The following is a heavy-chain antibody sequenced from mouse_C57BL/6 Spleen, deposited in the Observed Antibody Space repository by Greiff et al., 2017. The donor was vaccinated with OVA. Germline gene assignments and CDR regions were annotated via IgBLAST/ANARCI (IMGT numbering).Heavy chain of an antibody. CDR3: ARAYYDYDDGSWFAY. V-gene: IGHV1-81*01. D-gene: IGHD2-4*01. J-gene: IGHJ3*01. Sequence: QVQLQQSGAELARPGASVKLSCKASGYTFTSYGISWVKQRTGQGLEWIGEIYPRSGNTYYNEKFKGKATLTADKSSSTAYMELRSLTSEDSAVYFCARAYYDYDDGSWFAYWGQGTLVTVSA. CDR2: IYPRSGNT. CDR1: GYTFTSYG.